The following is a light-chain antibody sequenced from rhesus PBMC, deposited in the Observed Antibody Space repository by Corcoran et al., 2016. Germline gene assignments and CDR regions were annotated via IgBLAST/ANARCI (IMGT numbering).Light chain of an antibody. J-gene: IGLJ1*01. V-gene: IGLV2-32*02. CDR3: SSYAGSNTFI. CDR2: EVS. CDR1: SSDIGGYNY. Sequence: QAAPTQPRSVSGSPGQSVTISCTGTSSDIGGYNYVSWYQQHPGTAPKLMIYEVSKRPSGVSDRFSGSKSGNTASLTISGLQAEDKADYYCSSYAGSNTFIFGAGTRLTVL.